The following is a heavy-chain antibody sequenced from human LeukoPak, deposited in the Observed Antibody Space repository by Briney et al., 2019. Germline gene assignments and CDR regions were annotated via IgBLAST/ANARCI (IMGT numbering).Heavy chain of an antibody. CDR2: IYYSGST. V-gene: IGHV4-39*01. Sequence: PSETLSLTCTVSGCSISSSSYYWGWIRQPPGKGLEWIGSIYYSGSTYYNPSLKSRVTISVGTSKNQVSLKLSSLTAADTAVYYCARPQGYQLLDFEYWGQGTLVTVSS. D-gene: IGHD2-2*01. CDR3: ARPQGYQLLDFEY. CDR1: GCSISSSSYY. J-gene: IGHJ4*02.